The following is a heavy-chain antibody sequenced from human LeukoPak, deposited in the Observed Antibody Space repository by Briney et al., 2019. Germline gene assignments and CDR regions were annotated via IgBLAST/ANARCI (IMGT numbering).Heavy chain of an antibody. Sequence: PGGSLRLSCAASGFTLSSYALTWVRQAPGKGLDWVSAISASGGSTYYADSVKGRFTISRDNSKNTLYLQMNSLRAEDTAVYYCARDEYGDYGCDRWGQGTLVTVSS. V-gene: IGHV3-23*01. D-gene: IGHD4-17*01. CDR1: GFTLSSYA. CDR3: ARDEYGDYGCDR. CDR2: ISASGGST. J-gene: IGHJ5*02.